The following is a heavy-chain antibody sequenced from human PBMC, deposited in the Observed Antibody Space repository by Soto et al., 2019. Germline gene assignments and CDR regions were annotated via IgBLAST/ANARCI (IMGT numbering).Heavy chain of an antibody. J-gene: IGHJ5*02. CDR3: ARDTYGPSQGWFDP. D-gene: IGHD2-8*01. CDR2: ISSSGGST. Sequence: LRLSCAASGFTFSRFAMIWVRQAPGKGLEWASAISSSGGSTNYADSVKGRFTISRDNSKNTLYLQMNSLRADDTALYYCARDTYGPSQGWFDPWGQGTLVTVSS. CDR1: GFTFSRFA. V-gene: IGHV3-23*01.